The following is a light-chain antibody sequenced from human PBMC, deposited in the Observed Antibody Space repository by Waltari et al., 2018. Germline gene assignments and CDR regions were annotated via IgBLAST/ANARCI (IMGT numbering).Light chain of an antibody. CDR2: AAS. CDR3: QHYLRLPVT. Sequence: SCRGSQSISRTLVWYQKKPGQAPRLLIYAASTRATGIPDRFSGSGSGTDFSLTISRLEPEDFAVYYCQHYLRLPVTFGQGTKVEIK. V-gene: IGKV3-20*01. J-gene: IGKJ1*01. CDR1: QSISRT.